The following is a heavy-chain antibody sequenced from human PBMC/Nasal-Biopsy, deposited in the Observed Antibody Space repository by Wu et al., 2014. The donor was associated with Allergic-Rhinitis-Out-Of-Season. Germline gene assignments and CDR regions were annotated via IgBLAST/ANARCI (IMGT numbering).Heavy chain of an antibody. CDR2: INAGDGNT. Sequence: KVSCKASGYTFTNHDIHWVRQAPGQRLEWMGWINAGDGNTKYSEKFQGRVTMTTDTSTSTAYLELRSLRFDDTAVYYCARAGAEVTTHFDHWGQGTLVIVSS. D-gene: IGHD4-17*01. V-gene: IGHV1-3*01. J-gene: IGHJ4*02. CDR3: ARAGAEVTTHFDH. CDR1: GYTFTNHD.